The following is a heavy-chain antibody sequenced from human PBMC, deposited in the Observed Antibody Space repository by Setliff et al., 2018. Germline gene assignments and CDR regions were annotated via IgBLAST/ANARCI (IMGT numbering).Heavy chain of an antibody. D-gene: IGHD3-10*01. CDR3: ARATAYYGSRSYYAFDY. CDR2: TNWNGGST. Sequence: AGGSLRLSCEAYGFTFDDFGMSWVRQAPGKGLEWVSGTNWNGGSTAYADSVKGRFTISRDNAGKALYLQMNAVRAEDTALYFCARATAYYGSRSYYAFDYWGQGTLVTVSS. J-gene: IGHJ4*02. CDR1: GFTFDDFG. V-gene: IGHV3-20*04.